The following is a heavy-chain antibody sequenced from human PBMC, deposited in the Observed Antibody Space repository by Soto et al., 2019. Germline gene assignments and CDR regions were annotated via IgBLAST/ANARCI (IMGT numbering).Heavy chain of an antibody. V-gene: IGHV4-34*01. J-gene: IGHJ5*02. D-gene: IGHD2-2*01. Sequence: NPSDTLSPTCAFYGGSFSGYYWSWFRQPPGKGLEWIGEINHSGSTNYNPSLKSRVTISVDTYKNQFSLKLSSVTAADTAVYYCARRVPAAVTHENWFDPWGQGTRVT. CDR3: ARRVPAAVTHENWFDP. CDR2: INHSGST. CDR1: GGSFSGYY.